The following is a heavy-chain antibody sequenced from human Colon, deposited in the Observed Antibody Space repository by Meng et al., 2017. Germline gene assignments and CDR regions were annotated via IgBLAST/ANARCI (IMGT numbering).Heavy chain of an antibody. CDR1: GSTFDDYA. D-gene: IGHD2-8*01. CDR3: TRAMVYAGRADYYYGMDV. V-gene: IGHV3-9*01. J-gene: IGHJ6*02. Sequence: SLKISCAVSGSTFDDYAMHWVRQAPGKGLEWVSGIFWESGATGYADSVKGRFTISRDNAKNTLYLQMNSLRAEDTGVYYCTRAMVYAGRADYYYGMDVWGQGTTVTVSS. CDR2: IFWESGAT.